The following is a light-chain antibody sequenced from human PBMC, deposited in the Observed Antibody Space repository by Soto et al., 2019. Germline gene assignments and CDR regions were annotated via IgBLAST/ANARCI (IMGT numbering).Light chain of an antibody. J-gene: IGKJ2*01. CDR1: QSVSSY. Sequence: EIVLTQSPATLSLSPGERATLSCRASQSVSSYLAWYQQKPGQAPGLLIYDASNRATGIPARFSGSGSGTDFTFTISSLEPEDFAVYYCQQRSSLPPSYTFGRGTKLEIK. CDR2: DAS. CDR3: QQRSSLPPSYT. V-gene: IGKV3-11*01.